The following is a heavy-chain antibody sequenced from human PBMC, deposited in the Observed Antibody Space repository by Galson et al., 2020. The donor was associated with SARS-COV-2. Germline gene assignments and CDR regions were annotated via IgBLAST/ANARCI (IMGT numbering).Heavy chain of an antibody. J-gene: IGHJ4*02. CDR3: VSSIIAAGTINK. V-gene: IGHV3-33*01. D-gene: IGHD6-13*01. CDR1: GFSFSTYA. CDR2: IWSDENHK. Sequence: GESLKISCVASGFSFSTYAMHWVRQTPGKGLEWVAVIWSDENHKYYLDSVEGRFTISRDNFKNTVYLQMSNLRVDDTAVYYCVSSIIAAGTINKWGQGALVTVSS.